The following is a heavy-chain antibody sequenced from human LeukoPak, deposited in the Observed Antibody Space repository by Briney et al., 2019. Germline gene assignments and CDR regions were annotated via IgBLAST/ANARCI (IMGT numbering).Heavy chain of an antibody. CDR3: ARGLWFGKLLYFDL. V-gene: IGHV3-66*01. CDR2: IYHDGNT. Sequence: PGGSLRLSCAASGLTVSSNYMSWVRQAPGKGLEGISIIYHDGNTYNADSVEGRFSVSRDYSKNTLLLQMNSLRAEDTAVYYCARGLWFGKLLYFDLWGQGTLVTVSS. CDR1: GLTVSSNY. D-gene: IGHD3-10*01. J-gene: IGHJ4*02.